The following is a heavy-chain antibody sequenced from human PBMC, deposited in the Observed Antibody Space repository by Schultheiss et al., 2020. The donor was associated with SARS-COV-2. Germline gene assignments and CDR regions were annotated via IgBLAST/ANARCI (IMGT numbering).Heavy chain of an antibody. Sequence: GGSLRLSCAASGFNLRNYWMDWVRQAPGKGLEWVSYISSSGSTIYYADSVKGRFTISRDNAKNSLYLQMNSLRADDTAVYYCAKSTKYCSSANCHHNYYYFYYMDVWGKGTTVTVSS. CDR2: ISSSGSTI. D-gene: IGHD2-2*01. V-gene: IGHV3-48*04. J-gene: IGHJ6*03. CDR1: GFNLRNYW. CDR3: AKSTKYCSSANCHHNYYYFYYMDV.